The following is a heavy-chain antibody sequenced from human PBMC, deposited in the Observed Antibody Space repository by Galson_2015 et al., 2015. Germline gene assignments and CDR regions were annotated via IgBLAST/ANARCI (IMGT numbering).Heavy chain of an antibody. D-gene: IGHD3-10*01. J-gene: IGHJ5*02. V-gene: IGHV3-48*03. CDR2: ISTSGIIT. Sequence: SLRLSCAASGFSFSSYEMNWVRQAPGKGLEWVSYISTSGIITKYADSVKGRFTISRDDAKNSLYLQMNSLRAEDTAVYYCATRGNSGSGSYYKVNWVDPWGQGTLVTVSS. CDR3: ATRGNSGSGSYYKVNWVDP. CDR1: GFSFSSYE.